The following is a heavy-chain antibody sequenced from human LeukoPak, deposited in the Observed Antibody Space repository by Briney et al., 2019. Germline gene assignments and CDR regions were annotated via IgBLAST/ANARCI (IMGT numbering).Heavy chain of an antibody. CDR1: GFTFSSYS. J-gene: IGHJ4*02. CDR2: ISSSGRTT. D-gene: IGHD2-2*01. CDR3: AMRGDTLVIPATYMFDY. Sequence: GSLRLSCAASGFTFSSYSINWVRQAPGKGLEWVSYISSSGRTTYYADSVKGRFTISRDNAKNSLYLQMNSLRGEDTAVYYCAMRGDTLVIPATYMFDYWGQGTLVTVSS. V-gene: IGHV3-48*01.